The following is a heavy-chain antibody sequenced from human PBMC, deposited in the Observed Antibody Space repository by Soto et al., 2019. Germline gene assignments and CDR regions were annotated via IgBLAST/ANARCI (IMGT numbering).Heavy chain of an antibody. CDR3: ARGIGYCSSINCYSSRRLRFDS. Sequence: QVQLQQWGAGLLKPSETLSLTCAVCGGSFSGYYWTWIRQSPEKGLEWIGEVNHSGTTYYNPSLKPRITIPVHTPKNQFSLKMGSVTAADTAVYYCARGIGYCSSINCYSSRRLRFDSWGQGTLVTVSS. V-gene: IGHV4-34*01. D-gene: IGHD2-2*01. CDR1: GGSFSGYY. CDR2: VNHSGTT. J-gene: IGHJ4*02.